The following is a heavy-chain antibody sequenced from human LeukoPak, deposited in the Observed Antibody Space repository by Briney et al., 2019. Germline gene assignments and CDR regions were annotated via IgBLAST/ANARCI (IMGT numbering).Heavy chain of an antibody. Sequence: GGSLRLSCAASGFTFSSYWRSWGRQAPGKGLERVANIKQDGREKYYVASVKGRFTISRDNAKNSLYLQMNSLRAADTAVYYCARDRIVVVPASLLDYSYYYGMDVWGQGTTVTVSS. CDR2: IKQDGREK. CDR3: ARDRIVVVPASLLDYSYYYGMDV. D-gene: IGHD2-2*01. CDR1: GFTFSSYW. J-gene: IGHJ6*02. V-gene: IGHV3-7*01.